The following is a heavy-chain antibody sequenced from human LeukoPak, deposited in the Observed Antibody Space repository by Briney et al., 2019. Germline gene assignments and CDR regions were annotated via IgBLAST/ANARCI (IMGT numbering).Heavy chain of an antibody. CDR2: IYYSGST. V-gene: IGHV4-59*08. CDR1: GGSISSYY. Sequence: SETLSLTCTVSGGSISSYYWSWIRQPPGKGLEWIGYIYYSGSTNYNPSLKSRVTISVDTSKNQFSLKLSSVTAADTAVYYCARNQRDYLFDYWGQGTLVTVSS. CDR3: ARNQRDYLFDY. J-gene: IGHJ4*02. D-gene: IGHD4-17*01.